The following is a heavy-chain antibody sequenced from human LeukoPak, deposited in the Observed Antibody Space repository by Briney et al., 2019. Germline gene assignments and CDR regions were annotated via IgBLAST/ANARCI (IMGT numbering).Heavy chain of an antibody. CDR1: GFTFSSYS. D-gene: IGHD1-26*01. Sequence: GGSLRLSCAASGFTFSSYSMSWVRQAPGKGLEWVSAISGSGGSTYYADSVKGRFAISRDNSKNTLYLQMNSLRAEDTAVYYCAKDRVVGATKARYYFDYWGQGTLVTVSS. CDR3: AKDRVVGATKARYYFDY. V-gene: IGHV3-23*01. CDR2: ISGSGGST. J-gene: IGHJ4*02.